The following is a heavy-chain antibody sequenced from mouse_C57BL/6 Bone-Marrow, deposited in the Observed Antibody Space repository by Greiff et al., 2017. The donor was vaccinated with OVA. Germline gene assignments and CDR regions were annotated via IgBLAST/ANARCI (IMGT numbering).Heavy chain of an antibody. Sequence: QVQLQQPGAELVKPGASVKLSCKASGYTFTSYWMHWVKQRPGQGLEWIGMIHPNSGSTNYNEKFKSKATLTVDKSSSTAYMQLSSLTSEDSAVYYCARYTITTVVAVDYWGQGTTLTVSS. D-gene: IGHD1-1*01. J-gene: IGHJ2*01. CDR2: IHPNSGST. V-gene: IGHV1-64*01. CDR1: GYTFTSYW. CDR3: ARYTITTVVAVDY.